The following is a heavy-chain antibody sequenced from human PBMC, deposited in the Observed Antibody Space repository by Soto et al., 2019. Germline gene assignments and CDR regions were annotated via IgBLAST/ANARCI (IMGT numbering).Heavy chain of an antibody. Sequence: PGGSLRLSCAASGFTFSNYWMHWVRQPPGEGLVWVSCINTNSSNINYADSVKGRFTISRDNAKNTLYLQMNSLRAEDTAVYYCARSYQPPPSAATVNAFDIWGQGTMVTVSS. CDR1: GFTFSNYW. CDR2: INTNSSNI. CDR3: ARSYQPPPSAATVNAFDI. J-gene: IGHJ3*02. V-gene: IGHV3-74*01. D-gene: IGHD4-4*01.